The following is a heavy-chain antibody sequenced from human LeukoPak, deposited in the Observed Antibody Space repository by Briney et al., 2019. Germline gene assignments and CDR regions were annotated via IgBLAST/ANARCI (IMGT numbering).Heavy chain of an antibody. Sequence: PSETLSLTCAVSGYSISSGYYWGWIRQPPGKGLEWIGSIYHSGSTYYDPSLKSRVTISVDTSKNQCSLKLSSVTAADTAVYYCARRRVRYSSSQGEFDPWGQGTLVTVSS. D-gene: IGHD6-13*01. CDR3: ARRRVRYSSSQGEFDP. V-gene: IGHV4-38-2*01. J-gene: IGHJ5*02. CDR2: IYHSGST. CDR1: GYSISSGYY.